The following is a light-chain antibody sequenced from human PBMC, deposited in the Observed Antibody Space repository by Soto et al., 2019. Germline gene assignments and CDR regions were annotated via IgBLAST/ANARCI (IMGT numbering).Light chain of an antibody. CDR1: QRITT. V-gene: IGKV3-15*01. Sequence: EIVMTQSLATLSLSPGERATLSCRASQRITTVAWYQQKPGQAPRLLIYGLSIRAPGVPARFSVSGSGTEFTLTISSLQSEDFAVYFCQQYYDWPTFGQGTRVEVK. CDR2: GLS. CDR3: QQYYDWPT. J-gene: IGKJ1*01.